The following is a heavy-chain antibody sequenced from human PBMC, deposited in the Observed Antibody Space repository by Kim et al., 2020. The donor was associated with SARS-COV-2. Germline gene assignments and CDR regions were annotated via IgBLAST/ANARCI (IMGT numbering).Heavy chain of an antibody. CDR3: AKDPRYCSGGSCYKVQYFQH. D-gene: IGHD2-15*01. CDR1: GFTFSSYA. Sequence: GGSLRLSCAASGFTFSSYAMSWVRQAPGKGLEWVSAISGSGGSTYYADSVKGWFTISRDNSKNTLYLQMNSLRAEDTAVYYCAKDPRYCSGGSCYKVQYFQHWGQGTLVTVSS. V-gene: IGHV3-23*01. J-gene: IGHJ1*01. CDR2: ISGSGGST.